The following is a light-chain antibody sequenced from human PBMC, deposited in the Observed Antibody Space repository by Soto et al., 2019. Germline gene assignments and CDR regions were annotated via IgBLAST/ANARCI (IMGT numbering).Light chain of an antibody. J-gene: IGKJ5*01. V-gene: IGKV1-9*01. CDR1: QGISRY. Sequence: IQLTQSPSSLSASVGDSVTITCRASQGISRYLSWYLQKPGKAPKLLIYAASNLQSGVPSRFSGSGSGTEFTLTISSLQPEDFATYYCLQHDSYPITFGQGTRLEIK. CDR3: LQHDSYPIT. CDR2: AAS.